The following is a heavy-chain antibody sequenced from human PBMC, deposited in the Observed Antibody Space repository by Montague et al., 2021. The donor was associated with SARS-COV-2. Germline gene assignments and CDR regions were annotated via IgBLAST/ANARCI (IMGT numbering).Heavy chain of an antibody. CDR3: ARVGVGAMVRGVIPACYYYGMDV. V-gene: IGHV4-61*02. CDR2: IYTSGST. J-gene: IGHJ6*02. D-gene: IGHD3-10*01. CDR1: GSSLNTSGMC. Sequence: LVKPTQTLTLTCTFSGSSLNTSGMCVSWIRQPAGKGLEWIGRIYTSGSTNYNPSLKSRVTISVDTSKNQFSLRLSSVTAADTAVYYCARVGVGAMVRGVIPACYYYGMDVWGQGTTVTVS.